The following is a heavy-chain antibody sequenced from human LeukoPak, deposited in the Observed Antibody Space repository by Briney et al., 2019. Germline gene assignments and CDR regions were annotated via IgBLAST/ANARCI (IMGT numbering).Heavy chain of an antibody. CDR2: INHSGST. Sequence: SETLSLTCAVYGGSFSGYYWSWIRQPPGKGLEWIGEINHSGSTNYNPSLKSRVTISVDTSKNQFSLKLSSVTAADTAVYYCARGRSRSSSSVRGYCYMDVWGKGTTVTVSS. CDR1: GGSFSGYY. J-gene: IGHJ6*03. CDR3: ARGRSRSSSSVRGYCYMDV. D-gene: IGHD6-6*01. V-gene: IGHV4-34*01.